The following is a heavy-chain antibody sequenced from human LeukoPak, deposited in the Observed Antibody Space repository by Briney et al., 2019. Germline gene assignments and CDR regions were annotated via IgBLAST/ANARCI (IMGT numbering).Heavy chain of an antibody. CDR2: IYTSGST. V-gene: IGHV4-61*02. CDR1: GGSISSGSYY. CDR3: ARDRYGGAFDP. J-gene: IGHJ5*02. D-gene: IGHD4-23*01. Sequence: SETLSLTCTVSGGSISSGSYYWSWIRQPAGKGLEWIGRIYTSGSTNYNPSLKSRVTISVDTSKNQFSLKLSSVTAADTAVYYCARDRYGGAFDPWGQGTLVTVSS.